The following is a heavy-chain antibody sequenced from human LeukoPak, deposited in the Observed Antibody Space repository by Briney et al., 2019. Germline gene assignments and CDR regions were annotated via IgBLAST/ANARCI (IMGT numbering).Heavy chain of an antibody. J-gene: IGHJ5*02. CDR2: IYPDDSDT. D-gene: IGHD4-11*01. CDR3: ARLGVDYSNYVGWFDP. V-gene: IGHV5-51*01. CDR1: GYSFTRYW. Sequence: GESLKISCKGSGYSFTRYWIGWVRQMPGKGLEWMGIIYPDDSDTRYRPSFQGQVTISADKSISTAYLQWSSLKASDTAMYYCARLGVDYSNYVGWFDPWGQGTLVTVSS.